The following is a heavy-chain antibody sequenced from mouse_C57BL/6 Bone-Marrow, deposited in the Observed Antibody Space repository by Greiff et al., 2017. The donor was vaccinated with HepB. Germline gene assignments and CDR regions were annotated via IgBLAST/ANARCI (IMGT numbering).Heavy chain of an antibody. CDR3: ARRWRF. CDR1: GFTFSSYG. CDR2: ISSGGSYT. J-gene: IGHJ4*01. Sequence: EVKLEESGGDLVKPGGSLKLSCAASGFTFSSYGMSWVRQTPDKRLEWVATISSGGSYTYYPDSVKGRFTISRDNAKNTLYLQMSSLKSEDTAMYYCARRWRFRGQGTSVTVSS. V-gene: IGHV5-6*02.